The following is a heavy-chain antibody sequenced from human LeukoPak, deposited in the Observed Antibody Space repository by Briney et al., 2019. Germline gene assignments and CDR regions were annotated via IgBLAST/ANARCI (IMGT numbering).Heavy chain of an antibody. Sequence: GGSLRLFCVASGFTFSSYSMNWVRQTPGKGLEWVSYISSGSSTTYYVDSVKGRFTISRDNAKNSLYLQMNSLRDEDTAVYYCAGARTYYYAMDVWGQGTTVTVSS. V-gene: IGHV3-48*02. CDR1: GFTFSSYS. CDR2: ISSGSSTT. CDR3: AGARTYYYAMDV. J-gene: IGHJ6*02.